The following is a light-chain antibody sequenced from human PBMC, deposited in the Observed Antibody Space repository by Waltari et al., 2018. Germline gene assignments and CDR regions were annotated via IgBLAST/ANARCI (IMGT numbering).Light chain of an antibody. CDR2: DAS. CDR3: QKYGTLPAT. V-gene: IGKV3-20*01. Sequence: EIVLTQSPGTLSLSPGERATLSCRASQSVSRTLAWYQQKPGQAPRLLIYDASTRATGIPDRFSGSGFGTDFSLTISRLEAEDFAVYDCQKYGTLPATFGQGTTVEIK. CDR1: QSVSRT. J-gene: IGKJ1*01.